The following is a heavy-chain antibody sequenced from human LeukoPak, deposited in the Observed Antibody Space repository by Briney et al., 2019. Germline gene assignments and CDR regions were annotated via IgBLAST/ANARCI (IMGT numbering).Heavy chain of an antibody. CDR3: ARAHPYCSSTSCYTGGWFDP. V-gene: IGHV4-59*01. CDR1: GGSISSYY. J-gene: IGHJ5*02. CDR2: IYYSGST. Sequence: PSETLSLTCTVSGGSISSYYWSWIRQPPGKGLEWIGYIYYSGSTNYNPSLKSRVTISVDTYKNQFSLKLSSVTAADTAVYYCARAHPYCSSTSCYTGGWFDPWGQGTLVTVSS. D-gene: IGHD2-2*02.